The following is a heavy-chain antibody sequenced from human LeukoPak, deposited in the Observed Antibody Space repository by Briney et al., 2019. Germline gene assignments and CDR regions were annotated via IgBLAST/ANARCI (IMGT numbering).Heavy chain of an antibody. CDR3: AKDREGSSTRFDY. J-gene: IGHJ4*02. Sequence: GGSLRLSCAASGFTFSSYAMHWVRQAPGKGLEWVAVISYDGSNKYYADSVKGRFTISRDNSKNTLYLQMNSLRAEDTAVYYCAKDREGSSTRFDYWGQGTLVTVSS. V-gene: IGHV3-30*04. D-gene: IGHD2-2*01. CDR1: GFTFSSYA. CDR2: ISYDGSNK.